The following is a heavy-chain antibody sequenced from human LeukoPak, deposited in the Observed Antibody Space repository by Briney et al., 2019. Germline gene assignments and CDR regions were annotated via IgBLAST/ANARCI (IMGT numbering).Heavy chain of an antibody. J-gene: IGHJ6*03. V-gene: IGHV3-53*01. D-gene: IGHD5-18*01. Sequence: GGSLRLSCAGSGFIVGDTHMTWVRQAPGKGLEWGSLVYSGIITHYADSVKGRFSISRDHSNNILSLQMNTLRAEDRAVYYCARLQGYSLGYQSFYYMDVWGTGTTVTVSS. CDR2: VYSGIIT. CDR1: GFIVGDTH. CDR3: ARLQGYSLGYQSFYYMDV.